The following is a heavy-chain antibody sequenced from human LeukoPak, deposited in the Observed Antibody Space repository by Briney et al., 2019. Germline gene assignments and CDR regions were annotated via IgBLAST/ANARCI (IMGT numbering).Heavy chain of an antibody. V-gene: IGHV3-23*01. D-gene: IGHD6-13*01. CDR1: GFTFSRYA. CDR3: AKDKGAAVTRTNYGMDV. CDR2: ISGSGGST. Sequence: GGSLRLSCAASGFTFSRYAMSWVRQAPGKGLEWVSAISGSGGSTYYADSVKGRFTISRDNSKNTLYLQMNSLRAEDTAVYYCAKDKGAAVTRTNYGMDVWGQGTTVTVSS. J-gene: IGHJ6*02.